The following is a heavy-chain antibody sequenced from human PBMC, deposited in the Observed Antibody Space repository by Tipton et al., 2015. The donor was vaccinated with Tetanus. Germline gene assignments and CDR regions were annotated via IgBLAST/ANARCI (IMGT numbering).Heavy chain of an antibody. CDR1: GGSISSSKL. J-gene: IGHJ4*02. CDR2: MYDSGTT. V-gene: IGHV4-4*02. D-gene: IGHD3-3*01. Sequence: SLRLSCAVSGGSISSSKLWSWVRQPPGKGLGWVGEMYDSGTTNYNPSLKSRVTMSVDNSKNQFSLKLNSVTAADTAVYYCARESITIFGVVSIDYWGQGALVTVSS. CDR3: ARESITIFGVVSIDY.